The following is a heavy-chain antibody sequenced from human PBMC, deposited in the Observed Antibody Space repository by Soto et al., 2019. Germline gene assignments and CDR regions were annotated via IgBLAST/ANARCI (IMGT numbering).Heavy chain of an antibody. D-gene: IGHD2-2*01. J-gene: IGHJ6*02. CDR3: TRGVVPALYGMDV. V-gene: IGHV3-49*03. CDR1: GFTFGDYA. CDR2: IRSKAYGGTT. Sequence: PGGSLRLSCTASGFTFGDYAMSWFRQAPGKGLEWVGFIRSKAYGGTTEYAASVKGRFTISRDDSKSIAYLQMNSLKTEDTAVYYCTRGVVPALYGMDVWGQGTTVTVSS.